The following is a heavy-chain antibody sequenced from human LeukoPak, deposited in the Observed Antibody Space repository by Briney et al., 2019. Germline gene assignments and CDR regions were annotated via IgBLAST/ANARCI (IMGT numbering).Heavy chain of an antibody. J-gene: IGHJ5*02. V-gene: IGHV3-66*01. CDR2: IYSGGST. CDR1: GFTVSSNY. D-gene: IGHD4-17*01. Sequence: PGGSLRLSCAASGFTVSSNYMSWVRQAPGKGLEWVSVIYSGGSTYYADSVKGRFTISRDNSKNTLYLQMNSLRAEDTAVYYRARGDYGDDNWFDPWGQGTLVTVSS. CDR3: ARGDYGDDNWFDP.